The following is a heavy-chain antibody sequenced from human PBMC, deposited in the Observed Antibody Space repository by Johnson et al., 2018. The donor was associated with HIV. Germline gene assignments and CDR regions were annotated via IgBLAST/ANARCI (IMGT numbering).Heavy chain of an antibody. J-gene: IGHJ3*02. D-gene: IGHD6-19*01. V-gene: IGHV3-11*05. CDR3: TTAFPREGESSGWFQDAFDI. CDR2: INWNGGNT. Sequence: QVQLVESGGGVVKPGGSLRLSCVASGFIFSDYYMSWIRQAPGKGLEWVSYINWNGGNTGYADSVKGRFTISRDNAKNSSYLQMNSLKTEDTAVYYCTTAFPREGESSGWFQDAFDIWGQGTMVTVSS. CDR1: GFIFSDYY.